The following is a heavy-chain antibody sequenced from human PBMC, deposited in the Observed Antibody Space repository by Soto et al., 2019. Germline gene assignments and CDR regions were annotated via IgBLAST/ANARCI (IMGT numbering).Heavy chain of an antibody. V-gene: IGHV3-64D*08. J-gene: IGHJ4*02. Sequence: EVQLVESGGGLVQPGGSLRLSCSASGFIFSSYALHWVRQAPGKGLEYVSAISNNGDHIYYVYSVMGRFTISRDNSNNSVYLQMSSLISDDTAMYYCVMWEPGVWGQGALVPVSS. CDR3: VMWEPGV. D-gene: IGHD1-26*01. CDR1: GFIFSSYA. CDR2: ISNNGDHI.